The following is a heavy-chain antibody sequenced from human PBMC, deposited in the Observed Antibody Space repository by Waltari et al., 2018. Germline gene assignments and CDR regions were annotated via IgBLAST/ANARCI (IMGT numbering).Heavy chain of an antibody. V-gene: IGHV1-2*02. CDR3: ARDVKPGAAGLDDGFDI. CDR1: GYTFTGYY. J-gene: IGHJ3*02. CDR2: INPNSGGT. D-gene: IGHD6-13*01. Sequence: QVQLVQSGAEVKKPGASVKVSCKASGYTFTGYYMHWVRQAPGQGLEWMGWINPNSGGTNDAQKFQGRGTMTRDTSISTAYMELSRVRSDDTAVYYCARDVKPGAAGLDDGFDIWGQGTMVTVSS.